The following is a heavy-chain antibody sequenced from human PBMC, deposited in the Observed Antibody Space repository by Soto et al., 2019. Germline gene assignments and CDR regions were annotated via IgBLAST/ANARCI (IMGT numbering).Heavy chain of an antibody. J-gene: IGHJ4*02. CDR2: VNWNGGST. CDR3: VIGASLNFDY. CDR1: GFTFDDYG. D-gene: IGHD1-26*01. Sequence: EVQLVESGGGVLRPGGSLRLSCAASGFTFDDYGMSWARQAPGKGLEWVSGVNWNGGSTGYADSVKGRFTISRDNAKNSLYPQMNSLRAEDTAFYYCVIGASLNFDYWGQGTLVTVSS. V-gene: IGHV3-20*04.